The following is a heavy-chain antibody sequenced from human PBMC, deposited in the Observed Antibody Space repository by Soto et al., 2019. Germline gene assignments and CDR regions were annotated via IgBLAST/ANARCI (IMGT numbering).Heavy chain of an antibody. CDR1: GGSVSSGSYY. CDR3: ARTHPNDDYYGSGSYYQGWFDP. V-gene: IGHV4-61*01. CDR2: IYYSGST. Sequence: KPSETLSLTCTVSGGSVSSGSYYWSWIRQPPGKGLEWIGYIYYSGSTNCNPSLKSRVTISVDTSKNQFSLKLSSVTAADTAVYYCARTHPNDDYYGSGSYYQGWFDPWGQGTLVTVSS. D-gene: IGHD3-10*01. J-gene: IGHJ5*02.